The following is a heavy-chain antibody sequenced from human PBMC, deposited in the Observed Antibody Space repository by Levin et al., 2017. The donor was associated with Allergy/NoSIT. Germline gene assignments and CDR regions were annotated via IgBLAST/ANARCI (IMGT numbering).Heavy chain of an antibody. D-gene: IGHD4-23*01. Sequence: ESGPTLVKPTQTLTLTCTFSGFSLSTTGVGVGWIRQPPGKALEWLALIYWDNDKRYSPSLKSRLTITKDTSKNQVVLTMTNMDPVDTATYYCVHSDRRLRGWFWALDLWGQGTLVTVSS. V-gene: IGHV2-5*02. CDR1: GFSLSTTGVG. CDR3: VHSDRRLRGWFWALDL. J-gene: IGHJ5*02. CDR2: IYWDNDK.